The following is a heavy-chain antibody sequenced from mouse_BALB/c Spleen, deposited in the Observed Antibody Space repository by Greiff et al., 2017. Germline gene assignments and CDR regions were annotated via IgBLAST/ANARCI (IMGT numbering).Heavy chain of an antibody. Sequence: EVQLQQSGPGLVKPSQSLSLTCSVTGYSITSGYYWNWIRQFPGNKLEWMGYISYDGSNNYNPSLKNRISITRDTSKNQFFLKLNSVTTEDTATYYGARDGNYEAWFAYWGQGTLVTVSA. CDR1: GYSITSGYY. V-gene: IGHV3-6*02. CDR2: ISYDGSN. J-gene: IGHJ3*01. D-gene: IGHD2-1*01. CDR3: ARDGNYEAWFAY.